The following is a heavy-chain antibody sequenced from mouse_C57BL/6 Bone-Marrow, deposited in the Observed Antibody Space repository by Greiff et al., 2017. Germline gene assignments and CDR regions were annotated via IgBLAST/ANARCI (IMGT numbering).Heavy chain of an antibody. V-gene: IGHV1-72*01. CDR1: GYTFTSYW. Sequence: QVQLQQPGAELVKPGASVKLSCKASGYTFTSYWMHWVKQRPGRGLEWIGRIDPNSGGTKYNEKFKSKATLTVDKPSSTAYMQLSSLTSEDSAVYYCARWITTVVAHYYAMDYWGQGTSVTVSS. CDR2: IDPNSGGT. D-gene: IGHD1-1*01. J-gene: IGHJ4*01. CDR3: ARWITTVVAHYYAMDY.